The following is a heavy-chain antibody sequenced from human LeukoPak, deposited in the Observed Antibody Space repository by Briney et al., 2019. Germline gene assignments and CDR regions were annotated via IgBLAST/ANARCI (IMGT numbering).Heavy chain of an antibody. Sequence: GVSLRLSCVASGFTFSSSAMNWVRQAPGKGLEWVSAISGSGGSTYYADSVKGRFTISRDNSKNTLYLQMNSLRAEDTAVYYCASDYGSGSPSYYGMDVWGQGTTVTVSS. V-gene: IGHV3-23*01. CDR2: ISGSGGST. CDR3: ASDYGSGSPSYYGMDV. D-gene: IGHD3-10*01. J-gene: IGHJ6*02. CDR1: GFTFSSSA.